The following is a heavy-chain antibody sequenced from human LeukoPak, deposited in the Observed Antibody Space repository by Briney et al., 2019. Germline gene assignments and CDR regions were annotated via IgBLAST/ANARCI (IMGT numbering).Heavy chain of an antibody. J-gene: IGHJ4*02. D-gene: IGHD4-17*01. CDR1: GFTFSTYT. Sequence: GGSLRLSCAASGFTFSTYTMHWVRQTPGKGLEWVALISYDGNNKYYVDSVKGRFTISRDNSENTPYLQMNSLRVEDTAVYYCARDVAYGDYGLDYWGQGTPVTVSS. V-gene: IGHV3-30*04. CDR3: ARDVAYGDYGLDY. CDR2: ISYDGNNK.